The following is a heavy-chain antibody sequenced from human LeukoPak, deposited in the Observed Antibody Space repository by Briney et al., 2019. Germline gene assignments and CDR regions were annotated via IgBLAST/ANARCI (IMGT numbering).Heavy chain of an antibody. CDR3: ARDPPQHIVVVTAPPDI. V-gene: IGHV3-48*04. Sequence: PGGSLRLSCAASGFTFSSYSMNWVRQAPGKGLEWVSYISSSSSTIYYADSVKGRFTISRDNAKNSLYLQMNSLRAEDTAVYYCARDPPQHIVVVTAPPDIWGQGTMVTVSS. D-gene: IGHD2-21*02. J-gene: IGHJ3*02. CDR2: ISSSSSTI. CDR1: GFTFSSYS.